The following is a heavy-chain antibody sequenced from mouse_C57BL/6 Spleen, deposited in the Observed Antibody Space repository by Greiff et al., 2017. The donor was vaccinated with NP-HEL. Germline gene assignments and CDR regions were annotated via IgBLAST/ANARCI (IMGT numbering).Heavy chain of an antibody. Sequence: QVQLQQPGAELVMPGASVKLSCTASGFTFTSYWMHLVKQRPGQGLEWIGEIDPSDSYTNSNQKFKGQSPLTVDTSSSTAYMPLSSLTSEDSAVDYCARGDGNYTAWFAYWGQGTLVTVSA. CDR1: GFTFTSYW. CDR3: ARGDGNYTAWFAY. J-gene: IGHJ3*01. CDR2: IDPSDSYT. D-gene: IGHD2-1*01. V-gene: IGHV1-69*01.